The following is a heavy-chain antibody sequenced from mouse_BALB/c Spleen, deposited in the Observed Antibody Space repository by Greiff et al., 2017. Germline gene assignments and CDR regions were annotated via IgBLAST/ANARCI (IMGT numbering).Heavy chain of an antibody. CDR2: INPYNDGT. CDR3: ARCMITNAMDY. Sequence: EVHLVESGPELVKPGASVKMSCKASGYTFTSYVMHWVKQKPGQGLEWIGYINPYNDGTKYNEKFKGKATLTSDKSSSTAYMELSSLTSEDSAVYYCARCMITNAMDYWGQGTSVTVSS. CDR1: GYTFTSYV. V-gene: IGHV1-14*01. J-gene: IGHJ4*01. D-gene: IGHD2-4*01.